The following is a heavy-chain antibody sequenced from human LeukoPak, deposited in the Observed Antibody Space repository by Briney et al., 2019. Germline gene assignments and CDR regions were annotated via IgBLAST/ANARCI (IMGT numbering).Heavy chain of an antibody. CDR3: STGMLRGLAPVFLDY. D-gene: IGHD3-10*01. V-gene: IGHV4-39*07. CDR2: IYYSGST. CDR1: GGSISSSRDY. J-gene: IGHJ4*02. Sequence: PSETLSLTCIVSGGSISSSRDYWAWIRQPPGKGLEWIANIYYSGSTYYSPSLKSRVIISVDTSKNQFSLNLRSVTAADTAVYYCSTGMLRGLAPVFLDYWGQGTLVTVSS.